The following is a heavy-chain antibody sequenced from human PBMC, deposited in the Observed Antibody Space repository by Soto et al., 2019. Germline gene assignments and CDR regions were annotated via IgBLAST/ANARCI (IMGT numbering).Heavy chain of an antibody. CDR3: ESVSRSRSGGSSYYGIDV. D-gene: IGHD6-13*01. CDR1: GFACSSYW. V-gene: IGHV3-30*13. J-gene: IGHJ6*02. CDR2: ISDDGSNK. Sequence: PGGSLRLSCAASGFACSSYWMHRFRQAPGKGLGGGAVISDDGSNKYYADSVKGRFTISRGNSKNRRYLQMNIQRGEDTAGYYGESVSRSRSGGSSYYGIDVWSQATTVPVSS.